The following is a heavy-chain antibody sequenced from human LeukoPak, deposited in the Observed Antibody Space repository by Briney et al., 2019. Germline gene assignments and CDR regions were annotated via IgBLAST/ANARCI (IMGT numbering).Heavy chain of an antibody. J-gene: IGHJ4*02. CDR1: GFTFSGYW. D-gene: IGHD3-10*01. CDR3: ARDSYGSGSYYRIDY. Sequence: GGSLRLSCAASGFTFSGYWMSWVRQAPGKGLEWVANIKQDGSEKYYVDSVKGRFTISRDNAKNSLYLQMNSLRAEDTAVYYCARDSYGSGSYYRIDYWGQGTLVTVSS. V-gene: IGHV3-7*01. CDR2: IKQDGSEK.